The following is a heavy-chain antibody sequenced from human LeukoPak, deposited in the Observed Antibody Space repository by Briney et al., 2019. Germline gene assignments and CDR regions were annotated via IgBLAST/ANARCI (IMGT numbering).Heavy chain of an antibody. V-gene: IGHV1-2*02. CDR1: GYIFTGYY. CDR3: ASPLLQLDDLPYYMDV. D-gene: IGHD6-6*01. J-gene: IGHJ6*03. Sequence: VASVKVSCKASGYIFTGYYMHWVRQAPGQGLEWMGWINPNSGDTNYAQKFQGRVTMTRDTSISTAYMELSRLRSDDTAVYYCASPLLQLDDLPYYMDVWGTGTTVSVSS. CDR2: INPNSGDT.